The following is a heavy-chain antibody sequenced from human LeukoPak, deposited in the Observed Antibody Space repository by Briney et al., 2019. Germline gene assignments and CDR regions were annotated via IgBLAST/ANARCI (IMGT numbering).Heavy chain of an antibody. CDR3: VKDVGGSYAFDY. J-gene: IGHJ4*02. V-gene: IGHV3-64D*09. Sequence: GGSLRLSCSASGFTFSRYAMHWVRQALGRGLAYVSGINDNGGRTHYGDSVKGRFSISRDNSKNTLHLQMSTLRAEDTALYYCVKDVGGSYAFDYWGQGILVTVAS. CDR2: INDNGGRT. D-gene: IGHD1-26*01. CDR1: GFTFSRYA.